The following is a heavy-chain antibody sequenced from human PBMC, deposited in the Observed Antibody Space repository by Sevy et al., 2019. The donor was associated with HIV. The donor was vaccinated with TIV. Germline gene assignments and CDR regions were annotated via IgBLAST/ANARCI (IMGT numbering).Heavy chain of an antibody. CDR3: AREKGGIFGVVAGQFDS. J-gene: IGHJ4*02. CDR2: IKADNGNI. CDR1: GYSFTNHA. D-gene: IGHD3-3*01. Sequence: ASVKVSCKASGYSFTNHAIQWVRQAPGQGLEWMGWIKADNGNIKYSQKFQDRLTITRDTSATKAYMELRSLRPEDTALYFCAREKGGIFGVVAGQFDSWGQGTLVTVSS. V-gene: IGHV1-3*01.